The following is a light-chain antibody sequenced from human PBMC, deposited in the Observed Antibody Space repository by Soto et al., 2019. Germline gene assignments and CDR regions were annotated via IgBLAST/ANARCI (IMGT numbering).Light chain of an antibody. V-gene: IGLV2-14*03. CDR3: SSFTASTTQV. J-gene: IGLJ1*01. CDR1: SSDVGRYNY. CDR2: DVN. Sequence: QSVLTQPAPVSGSPGQSITISCTGTSSDVGRYNYVSWYQQHPGKAPKLMIYDVNTRPSGVSNRFSGSKSGNTASLTISGLQAEDEADYYCSSFTASTTQVFGPGTKVTVL.